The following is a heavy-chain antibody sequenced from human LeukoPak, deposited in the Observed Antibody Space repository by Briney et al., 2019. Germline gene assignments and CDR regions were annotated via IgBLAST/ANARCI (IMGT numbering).Heavy chain of an antibody. CDR2: IIHSGIT. Sequence: PSETLSPTCAVHGGSFSGYYSSWIRQPPGKGRERMGEIIHSGITNYNPPLKSRVTISVDTSKNPFSLKLSSVSAADTAVYYCAKQAVAGTLRYCYFDLWGRGTLVTVSS. CDR1: GGSFSGYY. D-gene: IGHD6-19*01. CDR3: AKQAVAGTLRYCYFDL. J-gene: IGHJ2*01. V-gene: IGHV4-34*12.